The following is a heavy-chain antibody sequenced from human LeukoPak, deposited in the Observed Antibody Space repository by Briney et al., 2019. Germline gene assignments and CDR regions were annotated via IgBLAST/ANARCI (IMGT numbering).Heavy chain of an antibody. V-gene: IGHV3-21*01. Sequence: GGSLRLSCAASGFTFSSYSRNWVRQAPGKGLEWVSSISSSSYIYYADSVKGRFTISRDNAKNSLYLQMNSLRAEDTAVYYCARDRQWLVFDYWGQGTLVTVSS. J-gene: IGHJ4*02. D-gene: IGHD6-19*01. CDR2: ISSSSYI. CDR3: ARDRQWLVFDY. CDR1: GFTFSSYS.